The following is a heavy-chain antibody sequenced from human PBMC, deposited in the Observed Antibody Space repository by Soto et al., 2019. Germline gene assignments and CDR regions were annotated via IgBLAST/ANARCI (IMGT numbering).Heavy chain of an antibody. CDR1: GFTFSSYD. CDR3: AKECRGVYDTGYFDY. V-gene: IGHV3-30*18. J-gene: IGHJ4*02. D-gene: IGHD3-10*01. CDR2: ISYDGSNK. Sequence: QVQLVESGGGVVQPGRSLRLSCAASGFTFSSYDMHWVRQAPGKGLEWVAVISYDGSNKYYADSVKGRFTISRDNSKNTLYLQMNSLRAEDTAVYYCAKECRGVYDTGYFDYWGQGTLVTVSS.